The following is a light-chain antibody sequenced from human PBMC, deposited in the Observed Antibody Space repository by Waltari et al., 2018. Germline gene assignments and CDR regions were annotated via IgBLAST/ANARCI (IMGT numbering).Light chain of an antibody. CDR3: SSYASSSTHI. CDR2: EVS. CDR1: SSDIGGYNR. Sequence: QAALTQSPSVSGSPGQSVTISCTGTSSDIGGYNRVSWYQQHPGKAPKLMIYEVSNRPPLVTGRCSGSKSGNSAFRIISVLQAEDEAEYYCSSYASSSTHIFGAGTRLTVL. V-gene: IGLV2-14*01. J-gene: IGLJ1*01.